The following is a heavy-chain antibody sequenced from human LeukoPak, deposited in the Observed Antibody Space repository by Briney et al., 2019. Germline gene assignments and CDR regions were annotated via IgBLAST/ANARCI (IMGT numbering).Heavy chain of an antibody. V-gene: IGHV3-23*01. CDR2: ISGSGGST. D-gene: IGHD3-3*01. CDR3: AKANLDFWSGQLVGDFDY. CDR1: GFTFSSYA. J-gene: IGHJ4*02. Sequence: GGSLRLSCAASGFTFSSYAMSWVRQAPGKGLEWVSAISGSGGSTYYADSVKGRFTISRDNSKNALYLQMNSLRAEDTAVYYCAKANLDFWSGQLVGDFDYWGQGTLVTVSS.